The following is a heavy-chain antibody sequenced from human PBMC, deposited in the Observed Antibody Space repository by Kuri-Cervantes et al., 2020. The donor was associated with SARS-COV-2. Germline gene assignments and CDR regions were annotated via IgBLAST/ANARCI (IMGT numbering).Heavy chain of an antibody. CDR3: AKLTPTTTSRWLDP. CDR2: IYRGGSST. J-gene: IGHJ5*02. D-gene: IGHD5-12*01. Sequence: GGSLRLSCAASGFTFSSYAMRWVRQAPGKGLEWVSVIYRGGSSTYYADSVKGRFTISRANSKNMLYLEMSSLRAEDTAVYYCAKLTPTTTSRWLDPWGQGTLVTVSS. CDR1: GFTFSSYA. V-gene: IGHV3-23*03.